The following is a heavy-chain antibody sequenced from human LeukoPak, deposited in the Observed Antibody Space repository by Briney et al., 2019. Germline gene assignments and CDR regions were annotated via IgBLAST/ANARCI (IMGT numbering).Heavy chain of an antibody. V-gene: IGHV3-7*03. J-gene: IGHJ4*02. CDR3: VRNLAVAGTCFDS. D-gene: IGHD6-19*01. CDR1: GFTFRNYW. Sequence: PGGSLRLSCAASGFTFRNYWMSWVRQVPGTGLKWVANIKQDGSDRNYVTSVRGRFTISRDNAESSLYLQMNSLRAEDTAVYCCVRNLAVAGTCFDSWGQGTLVTVSS. CDR2: IKQDGSDR.